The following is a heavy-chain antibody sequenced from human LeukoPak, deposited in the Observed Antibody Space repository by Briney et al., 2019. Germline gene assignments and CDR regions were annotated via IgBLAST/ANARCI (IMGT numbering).Heavy chain of an antibody. CDR3: APPNDP. CDR2: IFSGGST. V-gene: IGHV3-53*01. CDR1: GFTVSSNY. Sequence: GGSLRLSCAASGFTVSSNYMSWVRQAPGKGLECVSLIFSGGSTYYADSVKGRFTISRDNSKNTLYLQMNSLRAEDTAVYYCAPPNDPWGQGTLVTVSS. J-gene: IGHJ5*02.